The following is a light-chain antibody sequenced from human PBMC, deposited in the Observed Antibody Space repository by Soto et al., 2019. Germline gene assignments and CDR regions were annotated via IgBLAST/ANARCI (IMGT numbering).Light chain of an antibody. CDR2: SNN. CDR3: ASWDDSLNGAV. V-gene: IGLV1-44*01. J-gene: IGLJ7*01. CDR1: SSNIGGNT. Sequence: QSVLTQPPSASGTPGQRVTISCSGSSSNIGGNTVNWYQHLPGTAPKLLIYSNNQRPSGVPDRFSGSKSGTSASLAISGLQSEDEADYYCASWDDSLNGAVFGGGTQLTVL.